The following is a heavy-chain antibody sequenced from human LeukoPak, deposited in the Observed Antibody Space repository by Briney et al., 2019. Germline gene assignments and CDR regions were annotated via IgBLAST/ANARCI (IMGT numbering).Heavy chain of an antibody. CDR2: ISSSSSYI. CDR1: GFTFSSYS. V-gene: IGHV3-21*04. Sequence: GGSLRLSCAASGFTFSSYSMNWVRQAPGKGLEWVSSISSSSSYICYADSVKGRFTNSRDNAKNSLHLQMNSLRAEETAVYYCAKVDSSGWYGGVAFDIWGQGTMVTVSS. D-gene: IGHD6-19*01. CDR3: AKVDSSGWYGGVAFDI. J-gene: IGHJ3*02.